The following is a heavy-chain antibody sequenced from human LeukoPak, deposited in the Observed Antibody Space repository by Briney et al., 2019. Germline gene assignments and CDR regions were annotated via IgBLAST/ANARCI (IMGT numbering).Heavy chain of an antibody. CDR1: GYTFTSYY. D-gene: IGHD3-10*01. J-gene: IGHJ4*02. V-gene: IGHV1-46*01. Sequence: GASVKVSCKASGYTFTSYYLHWVRQAPGQGLEWTGIINPSGGSTNYAQKFQGRVTMTRDTSTSTVYMELSSLRSEDTAVYYCAGHSYSHRALDYWGQGTLVAVSS. CDR3: AGHSYSHRALDY. CDR2: INPSGGST.